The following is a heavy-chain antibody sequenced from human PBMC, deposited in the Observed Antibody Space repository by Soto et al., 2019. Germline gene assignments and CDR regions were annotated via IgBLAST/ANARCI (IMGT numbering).Heavy chain of an antibody. CDR3: ARGDYGDYGDAFDI. CDR1: GGSISSYY. V-gene: IGHV4-59*01. CDR2: IYYSGST. J-gene: IGHJ3*02. Sequence: TLSLTCSVSGGSISSYYWNWIRQPPGKGLEWIAYIYYSGSTKYNPSLKSRVTISVDTSKNQFSLKLSSVTAADTAVYYCARGDYGDYGDAFDIWGQGTMVTVSS. D-gene: IGHD4-17*01.